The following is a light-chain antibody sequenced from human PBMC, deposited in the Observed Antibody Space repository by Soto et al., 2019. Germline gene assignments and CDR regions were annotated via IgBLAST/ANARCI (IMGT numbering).Light chain of an antibody. CDR1: SIDVGAYNY. CDR2: EVS. J-gene: IGLJ2*01. V-gene: IGLV2-14*01. Sequence: QSALTQPASVSGSPGQSITISCTGTSIDVGAYNYVSWYQQHPGKAPKLMIYEVSNRPSGVSNRFSGSKSGNSTSLTISGLQAEDADDYYCSSYSSSITVVFGGGTK. CDR3: SSYSSSITVV.